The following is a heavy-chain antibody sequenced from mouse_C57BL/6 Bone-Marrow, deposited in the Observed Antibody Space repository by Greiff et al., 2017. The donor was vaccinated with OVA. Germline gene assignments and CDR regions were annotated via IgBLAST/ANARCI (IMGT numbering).Heavy chain of an antibody. CDR3: TRRTRTGTAY. CDR1: GFNIKDDY. D-gene: IGHD4-1*01. J-gene: IGHJ3*01. Sequence: DVKLQESGAELVRPGASVKLSCTASGFNIKDDYMHWVKQRPEQGLEWIGWIDPENGDTEYASKFQGKATITADTSSNTAYLQLSSLTSEDTAVYYCTRRTRTGTAYWGQGTLVTVSA. CDR2: IDPENGDT. V-gene: IGHV14-4*01.